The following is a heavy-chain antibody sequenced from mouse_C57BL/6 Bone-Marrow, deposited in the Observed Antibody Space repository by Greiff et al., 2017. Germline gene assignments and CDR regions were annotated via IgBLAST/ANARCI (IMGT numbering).Heavy chain of an antibody. Sequence: QVTLKVSGPELVKPGASVKISCKASGYAFSSSWMNWVKQRPGKGLEWIGRIYPGDGDTNYNGKFKGKATLTADKSSSTAYMQLSSLTSEDSAVYFCARERTDWDEFAYWGQGTLVTVSA. D-gene: IGHD4-1*01. CDR1: GYAFSSSW. J-gene: IGHJ3*01. CDR2: IYPGDGDT. CDR3: ARERTDWDEFAY. V-gene: IGHV1-82*01.